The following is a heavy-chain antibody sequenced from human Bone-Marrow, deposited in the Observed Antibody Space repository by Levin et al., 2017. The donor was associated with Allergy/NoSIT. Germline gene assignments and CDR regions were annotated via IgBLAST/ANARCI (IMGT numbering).Heavy chain of an antibody. CDR3: AGLGGYSYGQPRPFDY. V-gene: IGHV4-31*03. CDR1: GGSISSGGYY. CDR2: IYYSGST. J-gene: IGHJ4*02. Sequence: LRLSCTVSGGSISSGGYYWSWIRQHPGKGLEWIGYIYYSGSTYYNPSLKSRVTISVDTSKNQFSLKLSSVTAADTAVYYCAGLGGYSYGQPRPFDYWGQGTLVTVSS. D-gene: IGHD5-18*01.